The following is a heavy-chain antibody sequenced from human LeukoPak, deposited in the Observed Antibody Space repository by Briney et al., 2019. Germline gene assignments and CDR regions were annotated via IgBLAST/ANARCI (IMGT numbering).Heavy chain of an antibody. V-gene: IGHV3-30*02. CDR1: GFTFSSYG. J-gene: IGHJ5*02. D-gene: IGHD3-22*01. CDR3: AKANSHHYYDSSGYPSP. CDR2: IRYDGSNK. Sequence: PGGSLRLSCAASGFTFSSYGMHWVRQAPGKGLEWVAFIRYDGSNKYYADSVKGRFTISRDNSKNTLYLQMNSLRAEDTAVYYCAKANSHHYYDSSGYPSPWGQGTLVTVSS.